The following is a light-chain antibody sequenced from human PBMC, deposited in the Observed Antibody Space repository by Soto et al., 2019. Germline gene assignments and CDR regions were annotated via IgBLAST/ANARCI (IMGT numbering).Light chain of an antibody. CDR3: QQYNSYSPRT. J-gene: IGKJ2*01. Sequence: LMTQSPSTLSASVGDRVTITCRASQSISRWLAWYQQKPGNAPKVLIYQASSFESGVPSRFSGSGSGTEFTLTISGLQPDDFATYYCQQYNSYSPRTFGQGTKLEIK. CDR1: QSISRW. CDR2: QAS. V-gene: IGKV1-5*03.